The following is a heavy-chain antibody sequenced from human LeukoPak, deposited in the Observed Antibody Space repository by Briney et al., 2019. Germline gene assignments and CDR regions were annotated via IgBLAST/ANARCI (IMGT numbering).Heavy chain of an antibody. V-gene: IGHV3-7*01. D-gene: IGHD5-24*01. CDR3: ARRRDGGFDY. CDR2: IKQDGSEK. Sequence: GGSLRLSCAASRFTFSNDWMSWVPRAPGKGLEWVANIKQDGSEKYYVDSVKGRFTISRDNAKNSLYLQMNSLRAEDTAVYYCARRRDGGFDYWGQGTLVTVSS. J-gene: IGHJ4*02. CDR1: RFTFSNDW.